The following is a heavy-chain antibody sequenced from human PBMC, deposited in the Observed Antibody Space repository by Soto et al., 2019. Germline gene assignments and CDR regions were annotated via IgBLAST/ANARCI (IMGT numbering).Heavy chain of an antibody. D-gene: IGHD6-13*01. CDR2: VYYSDST. CDR3: ARTEASSWSFFYYGMDV. Sequence: SVTLSLTCTVSGGPIGSYYGSWIRQYPGKGLEWIGCVYYSDSTNYNPSLKSRVTISLDRSKNQFSLRLSSVTAADTAVYYCARTEASSWSFFYYGMDVWGQGTAVTVSS. V-gene: IGHV4-59*01. CDR1: GGPIGSYY. J-gene: IGHJ6*02.